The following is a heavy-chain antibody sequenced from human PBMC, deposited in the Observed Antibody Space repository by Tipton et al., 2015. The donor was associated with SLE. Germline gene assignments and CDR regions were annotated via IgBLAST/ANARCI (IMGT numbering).Heavy chain of an antibody. CDR1: GFTFSSYA. V-gene: IGHV3-30-3*01. CDR2: ISYDGSNK. J-gene: IGHJ3*02. Sequence: SLRLSCAASGFTFSSYAMHWVRQAPGKGLEWVAVISYDGSNKYYADSVKGRFTISRDNSKNTLYLQMNSLRAEDTAVYYCARGPYSGGSAGAFDIWGQGTMVTVSS. D-gene: IGHD1-26*01. CDR3: ARGPYSGGSAGAFDI.